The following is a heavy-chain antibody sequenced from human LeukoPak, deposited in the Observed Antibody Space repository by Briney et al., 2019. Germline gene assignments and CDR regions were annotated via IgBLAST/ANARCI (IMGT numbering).Heavy chain of an antibody. Sequence: PSETLSLTCTVSGGSISSYYWSWIRQPPGKGLEWIGYIYYSGSTNYNPSLKSRVTISVDTSKNQFSLKLSSVTAADTAVYYCARAYGDYAEFDYWGQGTPVTVSS. V-gene: IGHV4-59*01. CDR1: GGSISSYY. CDR2: IYYSGST. D-gene: IGHD4-17*01. CDR3: ARAYGDYAEFDY. J-gene: IGHJ4*02.